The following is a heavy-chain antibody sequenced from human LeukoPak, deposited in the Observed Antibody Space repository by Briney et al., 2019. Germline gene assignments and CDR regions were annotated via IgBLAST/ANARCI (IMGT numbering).Heavy chain of an antibody. J-gene: IGHJ4*02. D-gene: IGHD1-26*01. Sequence: SETLSLTCTVSGGSFSSSSYSWGWIRQPPGKGLEWIGSIYYSGSTHYNPSLKSRVTISVDTSKNQFSLKLSSVTAADTAVYYCSRRVGATTVDYWGQGTLVTVSS. V-gene: IGHV4-39*01. CDR1: GGSFSSSSYS. CDR3: SRRVGATTVDY. CDR2: IYYSGST.